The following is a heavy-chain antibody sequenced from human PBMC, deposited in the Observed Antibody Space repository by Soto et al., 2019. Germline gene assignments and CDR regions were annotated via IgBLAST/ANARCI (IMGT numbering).Heavy chain of an antibody. V-gene: IGHV3-30*18. J-gene: IGHJ4*02. CDR2: ASYDGTTA. CDR1: GFTFSSYA. Sequence: QVPLVESGGGVVQPGRSLRLSCAASGFTFSSYAMHWVRQAPGKGLEWVAIASYDGTTAYYADSVKGRFTISRDNSKNTLYLQMSSLRADDTAVYYCAKGGPAMLGGDHWGQGTLVTVSS. CDR3: AKGGPAMLGGDH. D-gene: IGHD5-18*01.